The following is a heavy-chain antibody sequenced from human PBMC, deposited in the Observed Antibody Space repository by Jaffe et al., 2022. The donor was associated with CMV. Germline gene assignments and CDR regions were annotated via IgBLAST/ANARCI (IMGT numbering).Heavy chain of an antibody. CDR1: GFTFSSYE. Sequence: EVQLVESGGGLVQPGGSLRLSCAASGFTFSSYEMNWVRQAPGKGLEWVSYISSSGSTIYYADSVKGRFTISRDNAKNSLYLQMNSLRAEDTAVYYCAREVVERAFDIWGQGTMVTVSS. J-gene: IGHJ3*02. D-gene: IGHD2-2*01. V-gene: IGHV3-48*03. CDR3: AREVVERAFDI. CDR2: ISSSGSTI.